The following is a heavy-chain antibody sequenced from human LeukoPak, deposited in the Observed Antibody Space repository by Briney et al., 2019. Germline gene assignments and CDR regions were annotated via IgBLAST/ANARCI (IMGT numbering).Heavy chain of an antibody. CDR1: GFTFSDYY. Sequence: PGGSLRLSCAASGFTFSDYYMSWIRPAPGKGLEWVAFIRYDGSNKYYADSVKGRFTISRDNSKNTLYLQMNSLRAEDTAVYYCAKDRVPGSGCYWSRRYFDYWGQGTLVTVSS. CDR2: IRYDGSNK. D-gene: IGHD3-10*01. J-gene: IGHJ4*02. CDR3: AKDRVPGSGCYWSRRYFDY. V-gene: IGHV3-30*02.